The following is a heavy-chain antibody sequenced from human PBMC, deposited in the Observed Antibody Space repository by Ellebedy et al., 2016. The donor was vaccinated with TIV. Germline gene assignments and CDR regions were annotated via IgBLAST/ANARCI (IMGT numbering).Heavy chain of an antibody. D-gene: IGHD6-13*01. V-gene: IGHV4-39*01. Sequence: MPSETLSLTCTVSGGSISSSSYYWGWIRQPPGKGLEWIGSIYYIGNTYYNPSIKSRVTMSVDTSKNQFSLQLSSVTAADTAVYYCAGQTIAAGGTEEYFHHWGQGTLVTVSS. CDR1: GGSISSSSYY. CDR3: AGQTIAAGGTEEYFHH. CDR2: IYYIGNT. J-gene: IGHJ1*01.